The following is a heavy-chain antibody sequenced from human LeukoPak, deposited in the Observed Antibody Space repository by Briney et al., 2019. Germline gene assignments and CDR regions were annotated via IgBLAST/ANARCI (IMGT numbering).Heavy chain of an antibody. CDR1: GFTVSSNY. D-gene: IGHD1-26*01. V-gene: IGHV3-53*01. Sequence: GGSLRLSCAASGFTVSSNYMNWVRQAPGKGLEWVSLIYSGGSTYYADSVKGRFTTSRDNSKNTLYLQMNSLRAEDTAVYYCARQGGRLLPSDFWGQGTLVTVSS. J-gene: IGHJ4*02. CDR2: IYSGGST. CDR3: ARQGGRLLPSDF.